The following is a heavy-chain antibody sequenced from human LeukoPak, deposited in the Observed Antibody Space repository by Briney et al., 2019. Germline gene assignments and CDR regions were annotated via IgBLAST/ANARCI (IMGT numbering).Heavy chain of an antibody. CDR2: INQDGSEK. V-gene: IGHV3-7*01. D-gene: IGHD2-8*01. CDR1: GFTFSSYE. CDR3: ARDWVF. J-gene: IGHJ1*01. Sequence: GGSLRLSCAASGFTFSSYEMNWVRQAPGKGLEWVANINQDGSEKYYVDSVKGRLTISRDNAKKSLYLQMDSLRAQDTAVYYCARDWVFWGQGTLVIVSS.